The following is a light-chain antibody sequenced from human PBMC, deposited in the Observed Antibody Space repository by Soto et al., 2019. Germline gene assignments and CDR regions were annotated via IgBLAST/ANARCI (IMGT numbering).Light chain of an antibody. V-gene: IGLV1-47*01. CDR3: AAWDASVTGTV. J-gene: IGLJ1*01. Sequence: QSVLTQPPSASGTPGQTVTISCSGSNSNIGPNYVYWYHQLPGTAPKLRVHRNSQRPSGVADRFSGSKSGTSASLVLSGLRSEDEGDSYCAAWDASVTGTVFGTETQV. CDR2: RNS. CDR1: NSNIGPNY.